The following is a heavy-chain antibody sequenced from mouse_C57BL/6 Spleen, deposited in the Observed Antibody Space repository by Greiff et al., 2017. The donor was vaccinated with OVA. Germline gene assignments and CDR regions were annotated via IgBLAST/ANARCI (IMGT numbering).Heavy chain of an antibody. CDR3: ARIYYDYDEWYFDV. V-gene: IGHV8-12*01. CDR2: IYWDDDK. J-gene: IGHJ1*03. Sequence: QVTLKESGPGILQSSQTLSLTCSFSGFSLSTSGMGVSWIRQPSGKGLEWLAHIYWDDDKRYNPSLKSRLTISKDTSRNQVFLKITSVDTADTATYYCARIYYDYDEWYFDVWGTGTTVTVSS. D-gene: IGHD2-4*01. CDR1: GFSLSTSGMG.